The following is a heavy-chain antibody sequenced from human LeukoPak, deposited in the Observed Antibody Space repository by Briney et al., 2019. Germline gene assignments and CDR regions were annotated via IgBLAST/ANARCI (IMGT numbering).Heavy chain of an antibody. D-gene: IGHD6-13*01. V-gene: IGHV3-23*01. J-gene: IGHJ4*02. CDR3: AKDTLSSSWYFKTDANDY. CDR2: ISGSGGST. CDR1: GFTFSSYA. Sequence: GGSLRLSCAASGFTFSSYATSWVRQAPGKGLEWVSAISGSGGSTYYADSVKGRFTISRDNSKNTLYLQMNSLRAEDTAVYYCAKDTLSSSWYFKTDANDYWGQGTLVTVSS.